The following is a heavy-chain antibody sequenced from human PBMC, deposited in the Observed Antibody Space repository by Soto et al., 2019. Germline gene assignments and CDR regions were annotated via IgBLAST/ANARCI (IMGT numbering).Heavy chain of an antibody. J-gene: IGHJ3*02. CDR1: GFTFSSYA. CDR3: ARPYPIAYDSSGYFDAFDI. Sequence: QVQLVESGGGVVQPGRSLRLSCAASGFTFSSYAMHWVRQAPGKGLEWVAVISYDGSNKYYADSVKGRFTISRDNSKNTLYLQMNSLRAEDTAVYYCARPYPIAYDSSGYFDAFDIWGQGTMVTVSS. CDR2: ISYDGSNK. D-gene: IGHD3-22*01. V-gene: IGHV3-30-3*01.